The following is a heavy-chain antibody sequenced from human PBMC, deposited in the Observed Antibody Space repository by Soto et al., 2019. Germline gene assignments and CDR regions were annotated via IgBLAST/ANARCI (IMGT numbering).Heavy chain of an antibody. Sequence: QVQLVESGGGVVQPGRSLRLSCAASGFTFSSYGMHWVRQAPGKGLEWVAVIWYDESNKYYADSVKGRFTISRDNSKNTLYLQMNSLRAEDTAVYYCAREGSGWYRAIFDYWGQGTLVTVSS. V-gene: IGHV3-33*01. J-gene: IGHJ4*02. CDR3: AREGSGWYRAIFDY. CDR2: IWYDESNK. CDR1: GFTFSSYG. D-gene: IGHD6-19*01.